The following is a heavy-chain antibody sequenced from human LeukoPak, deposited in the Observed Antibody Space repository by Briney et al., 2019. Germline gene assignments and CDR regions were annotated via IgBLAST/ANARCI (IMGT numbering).Heavy chain of an antibody. V-gene: IGHV4-59*01. Sequence: SETLSLTCTVSGGSISSYYWSWIRQPPGKGLEWIGYISYSGSTNYNPSLKSRVTISVDTSKNQFSLKLSSVTAADTAVYYCARDSLGYWYFDLWGRGTLVTVSS. J-gene: IGHJ2*01. CDR3: ARDSLGYWYFDL. CDR1: GGSISSYY. CDR2: ISYSGST.